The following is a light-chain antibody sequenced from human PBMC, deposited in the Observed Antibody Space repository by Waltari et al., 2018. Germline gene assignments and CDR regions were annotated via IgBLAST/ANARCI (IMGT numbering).Light chain of an antibody. V-gene: IGLV1-44*01. CDR1: TSNIGRQH. Sequence: QSVLTQPPSASGPPGQRVTIPCSGGTSNIGRQHVQWYQHHPGTAPTLLIHSNDERPSGVPDRFSGSKSGTSASLAISGLQSEDEVDYFCATWDDSLGGPVFGGGTKLTVL. CDR2: SND. J-gene: IGLJ3*02. CDR3: ATWDDSLGGPV.